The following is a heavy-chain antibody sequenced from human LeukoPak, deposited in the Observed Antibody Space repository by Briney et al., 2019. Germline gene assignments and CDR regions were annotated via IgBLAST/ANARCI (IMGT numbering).Heavy chain of an antibody. CDR2: IRQDGSEK. D-gene: IGHD3-3*01. CDR3: ARDERFLEWLHHYYYYYMDV. J-gene: IGHJ6*03. V-gene: IGHV3-7*01. CDR1: GFTFSSYW. Sequence: PGGSLRLSCAASGFTFSSYWMSWVRQAPGKGLEWVANIRQDGSEKYYVDSVKGRFTISRDNAKNSLYLQMNSLRAEDTAVYYCARDERFLEWLHHYYYYYMDVWGKGTTVTVPS.